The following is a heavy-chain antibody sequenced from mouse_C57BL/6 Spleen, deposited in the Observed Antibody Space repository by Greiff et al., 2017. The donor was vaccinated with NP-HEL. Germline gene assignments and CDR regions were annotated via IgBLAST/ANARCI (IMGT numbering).Heavy chain of an antibody. CDR1: GYAFSSSW. J-gene: IGHJ1*03. V-gene: IGHV1-82*01. Sequence: VKLQESGPELVKPGASVKISCKASGYAFSSSWMNWVKQRPGKGLEWIGRIYPGDGDTNYNGKFKGKATLTADTSSSTAYMQLSSLTSEVSAVYFCAREGANWYFEVWGTGTTGTVSS. CDR2: IYPGDGDT. CDR3: AREGANWYFEV.